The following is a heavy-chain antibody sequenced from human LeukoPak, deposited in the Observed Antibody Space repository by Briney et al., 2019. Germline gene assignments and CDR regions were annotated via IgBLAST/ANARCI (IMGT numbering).Heavy chain of an antibody. Sequence: SVKVSCKASEGTFNDYAINWVRQAPGEGLEWMGGIIPIFRTANYAQKFQGRVTITADKSTSTAYMELNSLRSEDTAVYYCAEGGHVNYYGSGSYYNPAAFDIWGQGTVVTVSS. CDR1: EGTFNDYA. V-gene: IGHV1-69*06. J-gene: IGHJ3*02. D-gene: IGHD3-10*01. CDR2: IIPIFRTA. CDR3: AEGGHVNYYGSGSYYNPAAFDI.